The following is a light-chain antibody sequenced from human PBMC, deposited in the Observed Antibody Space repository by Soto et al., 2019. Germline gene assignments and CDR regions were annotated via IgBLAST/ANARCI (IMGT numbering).Light chain of an antibody. CDR1: QSVSNNY. CDR3: QQYGSSGT. V-gene: IGKV3-20*01. J-gene: IGKJ1*01. CDR2: GAS. Sequence: EIVLTQSPGTLSLSPGERATLSCRASQSVSNNYLAWYQQNPGQARRLLIYGASNRATSIPDRFSGSGSGTDFTLTISRLEPEDFAVYYYQQYGSSGTFGQGTKVDI.